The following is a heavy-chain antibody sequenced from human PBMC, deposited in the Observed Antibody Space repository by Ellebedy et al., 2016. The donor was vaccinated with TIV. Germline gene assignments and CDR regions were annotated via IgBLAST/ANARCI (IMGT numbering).Heavy chain of an antibody. J-gene: IGHJ5*02. Sequence: GESLKISCAVSGFTFSSYEMNWVRPAPGKGLEWVSYFSGSASVNAYADSVKGPFTISRAKARTYLYLQMNSLRVDDTAMYYCARSYGARTSGPWGQGTLVTVSS. CDR3: ARSYGARTSGP. CDR1: GFTFSSYE. V-gene: IGHV3-48*03. D-gene: IGHD3-16*01. CDR2: FSGSASVN.